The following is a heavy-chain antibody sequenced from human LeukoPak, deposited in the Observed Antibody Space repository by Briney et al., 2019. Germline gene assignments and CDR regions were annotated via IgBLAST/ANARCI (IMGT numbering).Heavy chain of an antibody. V-gene: IGHV5-51*01. J-gene: IGHJ4*02. Sequence: GESLKISCKGSGYSFTTYWIGWVRQMPGKGLEWMGIIHPDDSDTRYSPSFQGQVTISADKSISTAYLQWSSLKASDTAMYYCARGCCSGGTCYSCFDYWGQGVLVTVSS. D-gene: IGHD2-15*01. CDR3: ARGCCSGGTCYSCFDY. CDR1: GYSFTTYW. CDR2: IHPDDSDT.